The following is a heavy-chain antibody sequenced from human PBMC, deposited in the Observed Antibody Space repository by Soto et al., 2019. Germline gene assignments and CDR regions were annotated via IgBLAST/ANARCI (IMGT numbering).Heavy chain of an antibody. CDR2: ISIVGGII. J-gene: IGHJ4*02. V-gene: IGHV3-48*03. Sequence: GMSLRLSCAAFGITFSNYEINGCRQSPGKGLEGGSVISIVGGIILYADSVKGRFLMSRDNAKNLVNLHMKTLRAEDTAAYYCSRDTNGVEDFDYWGQGTLVTVSP. CDR1: GITFSNYE. CDR3: SRDTNGVEDFDY. D-gene: IGHD3-3*01.